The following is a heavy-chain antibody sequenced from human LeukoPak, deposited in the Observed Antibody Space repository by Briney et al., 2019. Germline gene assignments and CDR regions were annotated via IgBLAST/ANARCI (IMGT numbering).Heavy chain of an antibody. CDR2: IYYGGNT. J-gene: IGHJ3*02. Sequence: ESSETLSLTCAVSGGSISSGVYSWSWVRQPPGKGLEWIGYIYYGGNTYYNPSLKSRLTISLGTSNNQFSLKLSSVTAADTAVYYCARGLDTNDWYGAFDIWGQGTMVTVSS. D-gene: IGHD2-21*01. V-gene: IGHV4-30-4*07. CDR1: GGSISSGVYS. CDR3: ARGLDTNDWYGAFDI.